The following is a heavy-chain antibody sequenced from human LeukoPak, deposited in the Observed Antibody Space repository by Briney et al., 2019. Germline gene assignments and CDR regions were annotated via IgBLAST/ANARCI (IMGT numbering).Heavy chain of an antibody. V-gene: IGHV4-34*01. Sequence: SETPSLTCAVSGVSFDDYYWSWVRQTPGKGLEWIGEINHSGYTNDSPSLKSRVTLSIDTSRKQFSLNLRSVTVADAGIYYCTRMTTGHDYWGQGTLVTVSS. J-gene: IGHJ4*02. CDR1: GVSFDDYY. CDR3: TRMTTGHDY. D-gene: IGHD4-17*01. CDR2: INHSGYT.